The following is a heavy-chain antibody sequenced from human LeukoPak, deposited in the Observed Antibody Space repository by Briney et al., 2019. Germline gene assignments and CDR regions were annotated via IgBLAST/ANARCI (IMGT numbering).Heavy chain of an antibody. CDR1: GFTFSTYA. J-gene: IGHJ3*02. CDR2: IRYDGSNK. V-gene: IGHV3-30-3*01. Sequence: GRSLRLSCAASGFTFSTYAMNWVRQAPGKGLKWVAFIRYDGSNKYYADSVKGRFTISRDNSKGTLYLQMNSLRTEDTAVYYCVKGDEYDTSGYDAFDIWGQGTMVTVSS. D-gene: IGHD3-22*01. CDR3: VKGDEYDTSGYDAFDI.